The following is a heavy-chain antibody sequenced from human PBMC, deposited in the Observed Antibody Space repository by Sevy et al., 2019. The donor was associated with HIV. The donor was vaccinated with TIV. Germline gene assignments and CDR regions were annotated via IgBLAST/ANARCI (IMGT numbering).Heavy chain of an antibody. CDR2: ISAYNGNT. CDR1: GYTFTSYG. D-gene: IGHD3-10*01. J-gene: IGHJ4*02. CDR3: AREYYLSMVRGVYYFDY. Sequence: ASVKVSCKASGYTFTSYGISWVRQAPGQGLEWMGWISAYNGNTNYAQKLQGRVTMTTDTSTSTAYVELRSLRSDDTAVYYCAREYYLSMVRGVYYFDYWGQGTLVTVSS. V-gene: IGHV1-18*04.